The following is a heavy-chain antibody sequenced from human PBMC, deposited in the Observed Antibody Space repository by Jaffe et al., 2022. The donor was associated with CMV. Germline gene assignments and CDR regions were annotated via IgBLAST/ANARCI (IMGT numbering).Heavy chain of an antibody. CDR2: IYYSGST. D-gene: IGHD1-26*01. V-gene: IGHV4-39*01. CDR3: ARSHSRATRGVDY. CDR1: GGSISSSSYY. J-gene: IGHJ4*02. Sequence: QLQLQESGPGLVKPSETLSLTCTVSGGSISSSSYYWGWIRQPPGKGLEWIGSIYYSGSTYYNPSLKSRVTISVDTSKNQFSLKLSSVTAADTAVYYCARSHSRATRGVDYWGQGTLVTVSS.